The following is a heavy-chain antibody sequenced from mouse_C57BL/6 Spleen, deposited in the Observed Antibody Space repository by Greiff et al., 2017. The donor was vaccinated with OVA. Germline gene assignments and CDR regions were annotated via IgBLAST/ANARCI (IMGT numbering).Heavy chain of an antibody. CDR2: IYPGDGDT. CDR3: AREGGYSNYLFDY. CDR1: GYAFSSSW. Sequence: VNVVESGPELVKPGASVKISCKASGYAFSSSWMNWVKQRPGKGLEWIGRIYPGDGDTNYNGKFKGKATLTADKSSSTAYMQLSSLTSEDSAVYFCAREGGYSNYLFDYWGQGTTLTVSS. D-gene: IGHD2-5*01. V-gene: IGHV1-82*01. J-gene: IGHJ2*01.